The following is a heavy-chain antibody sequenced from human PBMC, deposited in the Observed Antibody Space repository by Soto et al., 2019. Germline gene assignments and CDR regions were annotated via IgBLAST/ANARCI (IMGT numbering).Heavy chain of an antibody. CDR2: ISYDGSNK. Sequence: GGSLRLSCAASGFTFSSYGMHWARQAPGKGLEWVAVISYDGSNKYYADSVKGRFTISRDNSKNTLYLQMNSLRAEDTAVYYCAKTLTYYDFWSSIDYWGQGTLVTVSS. CDR1: GFTFSSYG. D-gene: IGHD3-3*01. J-gene: IGHJ4*02. V-gene: IGHV3-30*18. CDR3: AKTLTYYDFWSSIDY.